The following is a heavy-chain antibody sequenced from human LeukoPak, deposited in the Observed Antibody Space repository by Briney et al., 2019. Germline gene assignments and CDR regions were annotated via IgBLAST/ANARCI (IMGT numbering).Heavy chain of an antibody. CDR3: ARRSSRYFGSRSYRKYYFDY. Sequence: PSETLSLTCSVSGDSIIGYYWGWIRQPPGKGLEWIGNIYYTGNTYYNSSLKSRVTISVDTSKNQFSLTLSSVTAADTAVYYCARRSSRYFGSRSYRKYYFDYWGQGTLVTVSP. CDR2: IYYTGNT. V-gene: IGHV4-39*07. J-gene: IGHJ4*02. D-gene: IGHD3-10*01. CDR1: GDSIIGYY.